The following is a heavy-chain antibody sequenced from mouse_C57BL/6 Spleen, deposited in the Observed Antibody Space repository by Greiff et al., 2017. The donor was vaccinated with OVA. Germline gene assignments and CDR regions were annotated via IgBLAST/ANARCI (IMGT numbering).Heavy chain of an antibody. V-gene: IGHV1-50*01. CDR3: ARNGYPAWFAY. D-gene: IGHD2-2*01. Sequence: QVQLQQPGAELVKPGASVKLSCKASGYTFTSYWMQWVKQRPGQGLEWIGEIDPSDSYTNYHQKFKGKATLTVDKSSSTAYMQLSSLTSEDSAVYYCARNGYPAWFAYWGQGTLVTVSA. CDR2: IDPSDSYT. J-gene: IGHJ3*01. CDR1: GYTFTSYW.